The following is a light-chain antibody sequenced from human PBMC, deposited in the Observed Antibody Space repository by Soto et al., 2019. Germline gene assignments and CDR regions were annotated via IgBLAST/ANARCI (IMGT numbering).Light chain of an antibody. CDR1: SSNIGSHT. J-gene: IGLJ2*01. CDR3: AAWDDRLNVVL. CDR2: GNN. V-gene: IGLV1-44*01. Sequence: QSVLTQPPSASGTPGQRVTISCSGSSSNIGSHTVNSYHQLPGTAPTVLNYGNNQRPSGVPDRFSGSKSGTSASLAISGLHSEDEGDYYCAAWDDRLNVVLFGGGTKLTVL.